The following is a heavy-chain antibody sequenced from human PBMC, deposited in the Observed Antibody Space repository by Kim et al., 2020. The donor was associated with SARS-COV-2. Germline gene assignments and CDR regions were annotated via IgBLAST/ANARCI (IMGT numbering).Heavy chain of an antibody. V-gene: IGHV1-3*01. D-gene: IGHD6-19*01. J-gene: IGHJ4*02. CDR1: GYTFTTYV. CDR3: ARDPVAGSGWYFDY. CDR2: INAAKNNT. Sequence: ASVKVSCKASGYTFTTYVIHWVRQAHGQRLEWMGWINAAKNNTRYSQNFQGRVTITRDTSASTAYMARSSLRSEDTAVYYCARDPVAGSGWYFDYWGPGT.